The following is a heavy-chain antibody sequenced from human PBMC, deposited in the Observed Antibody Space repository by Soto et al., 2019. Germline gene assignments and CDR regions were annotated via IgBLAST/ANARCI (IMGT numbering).Heavy chain of an antibody. J-gene: IGHJ6*02. CDR3: AKGPDPWGATRPDT. Sequence: RRLSCAASGFTFSSYAMSWVRQAPGKGLEWVSAISGSGGSTYYADSVKGRFTISRDNSKNTLYLQMNSLRAEDTAVYFCAKGPDPWGATRPDTWGQGTTVTV. V-gene: IGHV3-23*01. D-gene: IGHD3-16*01. CDR1: GFTFSSYA. CDR2: ISGSGGST.